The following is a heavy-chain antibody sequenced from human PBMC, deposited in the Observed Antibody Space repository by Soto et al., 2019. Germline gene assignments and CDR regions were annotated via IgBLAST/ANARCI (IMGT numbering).Heavy chain of an antibody. CDR1: GFTFSSYA. D-gene: IGHD6-25*01. V-gene: IGHV3-23*01. Sequence: PGGSLRLSCAASGFTFSSYAMSWVRQAPGKGLEWVSSINTSGGTYYADSVKGRFTISRDNSKNTVYLQMNSLRAEDTALYYCAKYGSASSPYYLDYWGQGTLVTVSS. CDR2: INTSGGT. CDR3: AKYGSASSPYYLDY. J-gene: IGHJ4*02.